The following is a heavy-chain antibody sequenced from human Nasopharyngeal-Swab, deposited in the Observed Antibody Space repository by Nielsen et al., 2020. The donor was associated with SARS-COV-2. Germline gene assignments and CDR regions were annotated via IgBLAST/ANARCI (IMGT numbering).Heavy chain of an antibody. V-gene: IGHV3-7*01. CDR1: GFTFGSYW. J-gene: IGHJ4*02. Sequence: GGSLRLSCAASGFTFGSYWMNWVRLAPVNRLEWVATVKQDGSAIYHVDSLRGRFTISRDNAKNTLYLQMNSLRVEDTAVYYCVKHQGSSSDQWGQGTLVTVSS. CDR3: VKHQGSSSDQ. CDR2: VKQDGSAI.